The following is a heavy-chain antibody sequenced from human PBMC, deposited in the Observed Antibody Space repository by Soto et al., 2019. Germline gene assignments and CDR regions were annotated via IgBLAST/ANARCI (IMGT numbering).Heavy chain of an antibody. CDR2: IYYSGST. CDR3: AKPYSSSWDDESIEGWFDP. V-gene: IGHV4-59*08. Sequence: QVQLQESGPGLLKPSETLSLTCTVSGGFISSYYWTWIRQPPGKGLEWIGYIYYSGSTNYNPARKSRSTKSVERANNQFSRKLSHVDAADPAVYYCAKPYSSSWDDESIEGWFDPRGQGTLVTVSS. J-gene: IGHJ5*02. CDR1: GGFISSYY. D-gene: IGHD6-13*01.